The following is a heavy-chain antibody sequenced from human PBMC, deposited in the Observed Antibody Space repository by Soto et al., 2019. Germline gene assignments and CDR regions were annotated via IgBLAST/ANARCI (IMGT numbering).Heavy chain of an antibody. CDR3: ARAANSSGWYRGRYNWFDP. CDR2: ISSSSSYI. D-gene: IGHD6-19*01. V-gene: IGHV3-21*01. J-gene: IGHJ5*02. CDR1: GFTFSSYS. Sequence: PGGSLRLSCAASGFTFSSYSMNWVRQAPGKGLEWVSSISSSSSYIYYADSVKGRFTISRDNAKNSLYLQMNSLRAEDTAVYYCARAANSSGWYRGRYNWFDPWGQGTLVTVSS.